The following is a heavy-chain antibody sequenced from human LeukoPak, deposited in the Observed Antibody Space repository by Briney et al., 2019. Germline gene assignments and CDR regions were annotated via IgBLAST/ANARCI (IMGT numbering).Heavy chain of an antibody. J-gene: IGHJ1*01. CDR2: IYYSGST. CDR3: ALGYCGGGSCYAREYFQH. Sequence: PSQTLSLTCTVSGGSISSGGYYWTWIRQHPGKGLEWIGYIYYSGSTYYNPSLKSRVTVSVDTSKNQFSLRLSSVTAADTAVYYCALGYCGGGSCYAREYFQHWGQGTLVTVSS. D-gene: IGHD2-15*01. V-gene: IGHV4-31*03. CDR1: GGSISSGGYY.